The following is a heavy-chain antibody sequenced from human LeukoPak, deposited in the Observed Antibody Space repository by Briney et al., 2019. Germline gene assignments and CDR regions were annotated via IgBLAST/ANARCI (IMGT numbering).Heavy chain of an antibody. V-gene: IGHV3-33*08. Sequence: GGSLRLSCAASGFTVSSNYMSWVRQAPGKCLEWVAVVHNDGDTKYFGDSVKGRFTISRDNSKNTLYLQMNSLRAEDTAVYYCATGTGYYYDRWGQGTLVTVAS. CDR2: VHNDGDTK. CDR1: GFTVSSNY. D-gene: IGHD3-9*01. CDR3: ATGTGYYYDR. J-gene: IGHJ4*02.